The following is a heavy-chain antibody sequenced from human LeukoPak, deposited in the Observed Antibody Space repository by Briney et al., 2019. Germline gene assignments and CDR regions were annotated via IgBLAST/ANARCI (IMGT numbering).Heavy chain of an antibody. CDR2: IYYSGST. CDR3: ARGFDGHNAFDI. Sequence: KSSETLSLTCSVSGDSISSRDYYWSWIRQPPGKGLEWIGYIYYSGSTSYNPSLKSRVTISEDTSKNQFSLRLSSVTAADTAVYHCARGFDGHNAFDIWGQGTMVTVSS. CDR1: GDSISSRDYY. J-gene: IGHJ3*02. V-gene: IGHV4-30-4*08. D-gene: IGHD3-9*01.